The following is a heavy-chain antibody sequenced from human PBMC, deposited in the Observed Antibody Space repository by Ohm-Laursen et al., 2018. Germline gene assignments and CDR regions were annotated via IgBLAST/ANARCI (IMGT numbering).Heavy chain of an antibody. V-gene: IGHV4-59*08. D-gene: IGHD6-13*01. CDR2: IYFSGGT. CDR1: GGSISSYY. Sequence: SQTLSLTCTVSGGSISSYYWSWIRQPPGKGLEWIGYIYFSGGTIYNPSLKSRVTISGDTSKNQFSLKLSSVTAADTAVYYCAAYSTSWYYFDYWGQGTLVTVSS. CDR3: AAYSTSWYYFDY. J-gene: IGHJ4*02.